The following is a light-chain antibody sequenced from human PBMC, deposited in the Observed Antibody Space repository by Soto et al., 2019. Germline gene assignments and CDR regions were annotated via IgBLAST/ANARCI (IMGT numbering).Light chain of an antibody. J-gene: IGKJ2*01. Sequence: DIRMTQSPSSLSASVGDRVTITCRASQAITNYLAWYQQKPGKVPKLLIYGASTLQSGVPSRFTGSGSGTVFTLTITSLQPEDVATYYCQNYNSAPNTLGQGTRLEIK. CDR3: QNYNSAPNT. V-gene: IGKV1-27*01. CDR1: QAITNY. CDR2: GAS.